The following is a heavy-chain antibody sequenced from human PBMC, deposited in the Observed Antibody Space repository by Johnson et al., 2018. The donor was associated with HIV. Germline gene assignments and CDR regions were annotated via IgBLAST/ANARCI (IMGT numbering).Heavy chain of an antibody. CDR1: GFTFSSYG. V-gene: IGHV3-33*01. CDR3: AREGAWEVRPGAFDI. J-gene: IGHJ3*02. Sequence: QVQLVESGGGLVQPGRSLRLSCAASGFTFSSYGMQWVRQAPGKGLEWVAAIWYDGSNKDYADSVKFRFTISRDISKNTLYLQMNSLRVEDTAVYYCAREGAWEVRPGAFDIWGQGTMVTVSS. CDR2: IWYDGSNK. D-gene: IGHD1-26*01.